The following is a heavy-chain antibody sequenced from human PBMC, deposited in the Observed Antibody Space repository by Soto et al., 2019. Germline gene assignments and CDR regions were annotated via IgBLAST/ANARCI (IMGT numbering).Heavy chain of an antibody. Sequence: TLSLTCTVSGGSISSSSYYWGWIRQPPGKGLEWIGSIYYSGSTYYNPSLKSRVTISVDTSKNQFSLKLSSVTAADTAVYYCARKYGIEPRGNWGQGTLVTVSS. CDR2: IYYSGST. CDR1: GGSISSSSYY. V-gene: IGHV4-39*01. CDR3: ARKYGIEPRGN. D-gene: IGHD1-26*01. J-gene: IGHJ4*02.